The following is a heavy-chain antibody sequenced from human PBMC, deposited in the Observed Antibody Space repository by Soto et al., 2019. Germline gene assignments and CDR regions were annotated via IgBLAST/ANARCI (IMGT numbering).Heavy chain of an antibody. CDR1: GFTFSSYA. Sequence: EVQLLESGGGLVQPGGSLRLSCAASGFTFSSYAMSWVRQAPGKGLEWVSAISGSGGSTYYADSVKGRFTISRDNSKNTLYLQMNSLRAEDTAVYYCAKDLLSRTGTTRHAFDIWGQGTMVTVSS. CDR2: ISGSGGST. J-gene: IGHJ3*02. CDR3: AKDLLSRTGTTRHAFDI. D-gene: IGHD1-7*01. V-gene: IGHV3-23*01.